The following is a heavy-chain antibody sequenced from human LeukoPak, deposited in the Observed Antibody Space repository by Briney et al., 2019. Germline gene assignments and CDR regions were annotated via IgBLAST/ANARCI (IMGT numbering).Heavy chain of an antibody. CDR2: ISYDGSNK. CDR1: GFTFSSYA. V-gene: IGHV3-30-3*01. Sequence: GGSLRLSCAASGFTFSSYAMSWVRQAPGKGLEWVAVISYDGSNKYYADSVKGRFTISRDNSKNTLYLQMNSLRAEDTAVYYCARGPTVTNYDFWSGPLGNGMDVWGQGTTVTVSS. CDR3: ARGPTVTNYDFWSGPLGNGMDV. D-gene: IGHD3-3*01. J-gene: IGHJ6*02.